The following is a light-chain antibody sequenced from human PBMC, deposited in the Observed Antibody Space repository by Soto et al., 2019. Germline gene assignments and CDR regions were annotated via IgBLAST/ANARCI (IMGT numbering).Light chain of an antibody. CDR3: SSYTSSSTVV. CDR2: DVS. Sequence: QSALTQPAFVSVSPGQSITISCTGTSSDVGGYNYVSWYQQHPGKAPKLMIYDVSNRPSGVSNRFSGSKSGNTASLTISGLQAEDEADYYCSSYTSSSTVVFGGGTKVTVL. J-gene: IGLJ2*01. CDR1: SSDVGGYNY. V-gene: IGLV2-14*01.